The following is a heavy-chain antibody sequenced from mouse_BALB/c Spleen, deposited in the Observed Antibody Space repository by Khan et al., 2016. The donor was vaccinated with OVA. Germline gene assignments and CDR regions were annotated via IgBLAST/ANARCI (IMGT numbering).Heavy chain of an antibody. CDR1: GNIFTSYW. Sequence: QVQLKQSGAELVRPGASVKLSCKTSGNIFTSYWIHWIKQRSGQGLEWIARIYPGTGSTYYNEKFKGKATLTADKSSSTAVRQRSSMKSEDSAVYFCARGGDSDEAWFAYWGQGTLVTVSA. CDR2: IYPGTGST. CDR3: ARGGDSDEAWFAY. J-gene: IGHJ3*01. V-gene: IGHV1-76*01.